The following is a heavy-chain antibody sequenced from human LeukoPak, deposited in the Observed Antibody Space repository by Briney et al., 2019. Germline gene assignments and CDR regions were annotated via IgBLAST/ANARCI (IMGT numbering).Heavy chain of an antibody. D-gene: IGHD5-12*01. CDR3: ARDRGYSGYDV. Sequence: GGSVRFSCKASGYTFTGYYIHWVRQAPGQGLEWLGWISPNTGGTHYAQNFQDRVTVTRDTSISTAYMDLSRLRSDDTAVYYCARDRGYSGYDVWGKGTMVTVSS. J-gene: IGHJ6*04. CDR1: GYTFTGYY. CDR2: ISPNTGGT. V-gene: IGHV1-2*02.